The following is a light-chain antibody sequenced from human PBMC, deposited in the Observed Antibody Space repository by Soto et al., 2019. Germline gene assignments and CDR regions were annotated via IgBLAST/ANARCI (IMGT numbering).Light chain of an antibody. Sequence: QAVVTQPPSVSGAPGQRVTISCTGSSSNIGAGYYVHWYQQVPGTAPKLLIYANTNRPSGVPDRFSGSRSGTSASLAITGLQAEDEADYYCQAYDGSLNGWVLGGGTKVTVL. CDR3: QAYDGSLNGWV. V-gene: IGLV1-40*01. CDR2: ANT. J-gene: IGLJ3*02. CDR1: SSNIGAGYY.